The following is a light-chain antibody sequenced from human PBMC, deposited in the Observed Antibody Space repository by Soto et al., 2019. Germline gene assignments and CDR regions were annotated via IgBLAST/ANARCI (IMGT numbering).Light chain of an antibody. J-gene: IGLJ1*01. CDR3: SSYTASSTLV. CDR1: SSNIGAGYD. CDR2: GNT. V-gene: IGLV1-40*01. Sequence: QSVLTQPPSVSGAPGQRVTISCTGSSSNIGAGYDVHWYQQLPGTAPKLLIYGNTNRPSGVPARFSGSKSGNTASLTISGLQADDEADYYCSSYTASSTLVFGTGTKLTVL.